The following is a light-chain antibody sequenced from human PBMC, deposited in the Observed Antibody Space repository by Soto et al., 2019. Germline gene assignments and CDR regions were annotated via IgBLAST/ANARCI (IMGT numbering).Light chain of an antibody. J-gene: IGKJ5*01. CDR2: AAS. CDR3: QQLNSYPIT. V-gene: IGKV1-9*01. CDR1: QGISSY. Sequence: DIQLTQSPSFLSASVGDRVTITCRASQGISSYLAWYQQKPGKAPKLLIYAASTLQSGVPSRFSGSGAGTEFTPTISSLQPEDFATYYCQQLNSYPITFGQGTRLEIK.